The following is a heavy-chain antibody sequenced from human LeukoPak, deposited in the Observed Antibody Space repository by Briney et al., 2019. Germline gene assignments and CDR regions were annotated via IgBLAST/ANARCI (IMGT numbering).Heavy chain of an antibody. CDR1: GFTVSSNY. CDR3: ARVSPSYYDFWSGYYRSYYYYYMDV. J-gene: IGHJ6*03. V-gene: IGHV3-53*01. Sequence: GGSLRLSCAASGFTVSSNYMSWVRQAPGKGLEWVSVIYSGGSTYYADSVKGRFTISRDNPKDTLYLQMNSLRAEDTAVYYCARVSPSYYDFWSGYYRSYYYYYMDVWGKGTTVTVSS. D-gene: IGHD3-3*01. CDR2: IYSGGST.